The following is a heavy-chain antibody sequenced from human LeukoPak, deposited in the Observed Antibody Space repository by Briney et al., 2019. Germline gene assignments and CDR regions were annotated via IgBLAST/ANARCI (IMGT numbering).Heavy chain of an antibody. Sequence: PGGSLRLSCAASGFTFSDYYMSWIRQAPGKGLEWVSYISSSGSTIYYADSVKGRFTISRDNAKNSLYLQMNSLRAEDTAGYSCAKAFPPNYYGMDVWGQGTTVTVSS. D-gene: IGHD2/OR15-2a*01. J-gene: IGHJ6*02. CDR1: GFTFSDYY. CDR3: AKAFPPNYYGMDV. CDR2: ISSSGSTI. V-gene: IGHV3-11*01.